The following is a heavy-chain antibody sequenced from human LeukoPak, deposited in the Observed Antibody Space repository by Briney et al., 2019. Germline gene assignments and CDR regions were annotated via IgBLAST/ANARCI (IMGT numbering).Heavy chain of an antibody. CDR3: ARDLCPWYSSSCRYFDY. V-gene: IGHV3-21*01. CDR1: GFTFSTYS. CDR2: ISSSSSYI. J-gene: IGHJ4*02. Sequence: GGSLRPSCAASGFTFSTYSMNWVRQAPGKGLEWASSISSSSSYIYYADSVKGRFTISRDNAKNSLYLQMNSLRAEDTAVYYCARDLCPWYSSSCRYFDYWGQGTLVTVSS. D-gene: IGHD6-13*01.